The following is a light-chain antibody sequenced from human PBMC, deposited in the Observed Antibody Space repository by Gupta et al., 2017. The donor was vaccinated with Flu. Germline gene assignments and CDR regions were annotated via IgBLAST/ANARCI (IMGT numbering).Light chain of an antibody. J-gene: IGLJ1*01. CDR3: SSFTSSDTFYV. CDR1: SSDVGRSNS. CDR2: DVS. V-gene: IGLV2-14*01. Sequence: QSALTQPASVSGSPGQSINISCTGTSSDVGRSNSVSWYRQDPGKAPKLIIYDVSSRPSGVSSRFSGSKSGNTASLTISGLQVEHETDYYCSSFTSSDTFYVFGTGTKVTVL.